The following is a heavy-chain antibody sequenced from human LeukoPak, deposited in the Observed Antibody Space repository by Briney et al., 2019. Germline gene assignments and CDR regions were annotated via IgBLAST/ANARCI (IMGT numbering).Heavy chain of an antibody. CDR3: ARQAYCSVATCYPFDY. J-gene: IGHJ4*02. Sequence: PSETLSLTCTVSGGSISSSSYYWGWIRQPPGKGLEWIGSIYYSGSTYYNPSLKSRVTISVDTSKNQFSLKLSSVTAADTAVYYCARQAYCSVATCYPFDYWGQGTLVTVSS. V-gene: IGHV4-39*01. CDR2: IYYSGST. CDR1: GGSISSSSYY. D-gene: IGHD2-15*01.